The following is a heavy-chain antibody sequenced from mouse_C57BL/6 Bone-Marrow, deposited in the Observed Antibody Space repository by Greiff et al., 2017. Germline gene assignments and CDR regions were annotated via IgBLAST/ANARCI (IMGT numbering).Heavy chain of an antibody. D-gene: IGHD4-1*01. J-gene: IGHJ1*03. CDR3: ARTGTVWYFDV. CDR1: GFSLTSYG. Sequence: VKLMESGPGLVQPSQSLSITCTVSGFSLTSYGVHWVRQSPGKGLEWLGVIWSGGSTDYNAAFISRLSISKDNSKSQVFFKMNSLQADDTAIYYCARTGTVWYFDVWGTGTTVTVSS. V-gene: IGHV2-2*01. CDR2: IWSGGST.